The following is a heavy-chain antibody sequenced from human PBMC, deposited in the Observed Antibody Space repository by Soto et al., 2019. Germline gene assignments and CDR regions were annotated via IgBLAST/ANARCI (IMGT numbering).Heavy chain of an antibody. D-gene: IGHD6-19*01. V-gene: IGHV4-39*01. CDR3: ARRGSTSSSWYFDL. J-gene: IGHJ2*01. Sequence: LEILSLTCFVSGGSISSISYYWGWVRQPPGKGLEWIGTISYSGSTYYNPSLKSRVTISVDKSKNDLSLMLTSVTAADTAVYFCARRGSTSSSWYFDLWGRGTPVTVSS. CDR2: ISYSGST. CDR1: GGSISSISYY.